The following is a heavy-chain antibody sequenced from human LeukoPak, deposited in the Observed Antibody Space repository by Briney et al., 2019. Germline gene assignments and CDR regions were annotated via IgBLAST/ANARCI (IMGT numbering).Heavy chain of an antibody. CDR2: IYYSGST. J-gene: IGHJ5*02. V-gene: IGHV4-59*08. D-gene: IGHD3-22*01. CDR1: GGSISSYY. CDR3: ARVSDDSSGYYPSYNWFDP. Sequence: SETLSLTCTVSGGSISSYYWSWIRQPPGKGLEWIGYIYYSGSTYYNPSLKSRVTISVDTSKNQFSLKLSSVTAADTAVYYCARVSDDSSGYYPSYNWFDPWGQGTLVTVSS.